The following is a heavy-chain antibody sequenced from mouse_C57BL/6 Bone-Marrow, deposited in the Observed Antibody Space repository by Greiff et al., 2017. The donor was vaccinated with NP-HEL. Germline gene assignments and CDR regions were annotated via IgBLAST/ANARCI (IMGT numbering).Heavy chain of an antibody. D-gene: IGHD2-3*01. CDR3: AKWGFDDGYMDY. V-gene: IGHV2-5*01. CDR2: IWRGGST. Sequence: QVQLQQSGPGLVQPSQSLSITCTVSGFSLTSYGVHWVRQSPGKGLEWLGVIWRGGSTDSNAAFMSRLSITKENSKSQVFFKMNSLQADDTATYYCAKWGFDDGYMDYWGQGTSVTVSS. CDR1: GFSLTSYG. J-gene: IGHJ4*01.